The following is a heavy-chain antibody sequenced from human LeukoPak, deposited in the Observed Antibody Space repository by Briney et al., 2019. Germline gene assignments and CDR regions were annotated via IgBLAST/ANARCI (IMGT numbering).Heavy chain of an antibody. Sequence: GGSLRLSCAASGFTFSTYSMNWVRQAPGKGLEWVSYISSTSSIMYYADSVKGRFTISRDNAKNPLYLQMNSLRDEDTAVYYCARDNFGDYGNWFDPWGQGTLVTVSS. J-gene: IGHJ5*02. CDR1: GFTFSTYS. CDR3: ARDNFGDYGNWFDP. D-gene: IGHD4-17*01. V-gene: IGHV3-48*02. CDR2: ISSTSSIM.